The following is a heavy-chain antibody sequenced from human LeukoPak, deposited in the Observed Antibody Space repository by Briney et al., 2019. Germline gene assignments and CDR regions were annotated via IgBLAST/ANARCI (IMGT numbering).Heavy chain of an antibody. CDR3: ASSSDYDSSGDFDY. Sequence: ASVKVSCKVSGYTFTSYGISWERQAPGQGLEWMGWISAYNANTNYAQKLQGRVTMTTDTSTSAAYMELRSLRSDDTAVYYCASSSDYDSSGDFDYWGQGTLVTVSS. CDR1: GYTFTSYG. J-gene: IGHJ4*02. CDR2: ISAYNANT. V-gene: IGHV1-18*01. D-gene: IGHD3-22*01.